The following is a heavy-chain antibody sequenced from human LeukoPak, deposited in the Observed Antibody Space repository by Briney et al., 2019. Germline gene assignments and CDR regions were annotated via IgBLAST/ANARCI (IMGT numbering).Heavy chain of an antibody. J-gene: IGHJ5*02. CDR2: IYYSGST. CDR3: ARVVLRYSSSQNWFDP. Sequence: SETLSLTCTVSGGSISSYYWSWIRQPPGKGLECIGYIYYSGSTNYNPSLKSRVTISVDTSKNQFSLKLSSVTAADTAVYYCARVVLRYSSSQNWFDPWGQGTLVTVSS. CDR1: GGSISSYY. V-gene: IGHV4-59*01. D-gene: IGHD6-13*01.